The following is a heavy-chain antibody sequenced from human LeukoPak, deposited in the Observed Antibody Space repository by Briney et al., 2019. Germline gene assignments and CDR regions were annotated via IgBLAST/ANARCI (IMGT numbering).Heavy chain of an antibody. D-gene: IGHD3-22*01. CDR1: GYSFTSYW. V-gene: IGHV5-51*01. CDR3: ARLLYYYDSSGYYPGGFDY. CDR2: IYPGDSDT. Sequence: GESLNISCKGSGYSFTSYWIGWVRQMPGKGLEGKGIIYPGDSDTRYSPSFQGQVTISADKSISTAYLQWSSLKASDTAMYYCARLLYYYDSSGYYPGGFDYWGQGTLVTVSS. J-gene: IGHJ4*02.